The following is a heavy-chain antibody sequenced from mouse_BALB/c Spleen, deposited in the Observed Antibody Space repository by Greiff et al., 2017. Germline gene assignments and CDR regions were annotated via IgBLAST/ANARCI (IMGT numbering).Heavy chain of an antibody. J-gene: IGHJ3*01. Sequence: EVMLVESGGGLVQPGGSLKLSCAASGFTFSSYTMSWVRQTPEKRLEWVAYISNGGGSTYYPDTVKGRFTISRDNAKNTLYLQMSSLKSEDTAMYYCARHEDFTTVAYWGQGTLVTVSA. CDR3: ARHEDFTTVAY. CDR1: GFTFSSYT. CDR2: ISNGGGST. V-gene: IGHV5-12-2*01. D-gene: IGHD1-1*01.